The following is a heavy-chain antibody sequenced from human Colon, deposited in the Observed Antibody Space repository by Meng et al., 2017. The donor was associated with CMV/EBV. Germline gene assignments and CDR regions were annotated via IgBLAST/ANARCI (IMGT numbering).Heavy chain of an antibody. D-gene: IGHD3-16*01. Sequence: VDSGGALFNPGATLRVSCSASVFNYRTYAMSWVRQAAGKGPEWIASISGNGGSSYYAEFVKGRFTISRDNSKNTLFLQMYALRVDDTAVYYCAKDWGQWLNFFDSWGQGTLVTVSS. CDR1: VFNYRTYA. V-gene: IGHV3-23*04. J-gene: IGHJ4*02. CDR2: ISGNGGSS. CDR3: AKDWGQWLNFFDS.